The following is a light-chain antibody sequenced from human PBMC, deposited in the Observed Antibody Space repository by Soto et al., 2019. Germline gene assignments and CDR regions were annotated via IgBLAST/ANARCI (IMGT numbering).Light chain of an antibody. V-gene: IGKV1-5*03. CDR2: KAS. J-gene: IGKJ1*01. Sequence: DIQMTQSPSTLSASVGDRVTITCRASQYIASFVAGYQQKPGKAPNLLMYKASYLEAGVPSRFSVAGSGTEFTVTSNSRQPYQFTTYYCQHYYGSPGTFGQGKKVE. CDR3: QHYYGSPGT. CDR1: QYIASF.